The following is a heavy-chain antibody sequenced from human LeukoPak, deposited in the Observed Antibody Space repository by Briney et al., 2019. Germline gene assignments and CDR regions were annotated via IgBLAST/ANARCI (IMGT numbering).Heavy chain of an antibody. CDR1: AHTFSSYG. J-gene: IGHJ4*02. CDR3: AKEIWPTVTTPGWTYFDY. CDR2: IRYDGNNK. Sequence: GGSLRLYCAVSAHTFSSYGMHWVRQAPGKGLEWVAFIRYDGNNKYYADSVKGRFTISRDNSKNTLYLQMNSLRADDTAVYYCAKEIWPTVTTPGWTYFDYWGQGTLVAVSS. V-gene: IGHV3-30*02. D-gene: IGHD4-17*01.